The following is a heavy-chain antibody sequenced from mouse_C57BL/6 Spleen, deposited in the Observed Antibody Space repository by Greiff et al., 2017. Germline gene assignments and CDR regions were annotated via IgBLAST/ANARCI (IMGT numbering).Heavy chain of an antibody. CDR3: ARGGTGRYFDV. D-gene: IGHD4-1*01. V-gene: IGHV1-80*01. CDR2: IYPGDGDT. J-gene: IGHJ1*03. CDR1: GYAFSSYW. Sequence: VQLKQSGAELVKPGASVKISCKASGYAFSSYWMNWVKQRPGKGLEWIGQIYPGDGDTNYNGKFKGKATLTADKASSTAYMQLSSLTSEDSAVYFCARGGTGRYFDVWGTGTTVTVSS.